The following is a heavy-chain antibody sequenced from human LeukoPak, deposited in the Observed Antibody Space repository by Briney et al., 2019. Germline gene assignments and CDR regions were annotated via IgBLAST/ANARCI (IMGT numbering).Heavy chain of an antibody. V-gene: IGHV3-21*01. Sequence: PGGSLRLSCAASGFTFSSYSMNWVRQAPGKGLEWVSSISSSSSYIYYADAVKGRFTISRDNAKNSLYLLINRLRAEDTAVYYCARDVEMATNYFDYWGQGTLVTVSS. CDR1: GFTFSSYS. CDR2: ISSSSSYI. J-gene: IGHJ4*02. D-gene: IGHD5-24*01. CDR3: ARDVEMATNYFDY.